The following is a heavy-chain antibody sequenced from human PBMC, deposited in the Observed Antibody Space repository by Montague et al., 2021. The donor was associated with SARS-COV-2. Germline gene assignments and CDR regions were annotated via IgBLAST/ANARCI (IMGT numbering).Heavy chain of an antibody. Sequence: PALVKPTQTLTLTCTFSGFSLSTSGVGVGWIRQPPGKALEWLALIYWDDDKRYSPSLKGRLTITKDTSKNQVVLTMTNMDPVDTATYYCAHRPSIAAAGTFRFDPWGQGTLVTVSS. CDR2: IYWDDDK. J-gene: IGHJ5*02. CDR1: GFSLSTSGVG. V-gene: IGHV2-5*02. CDR3: AHRPSIAAAGTFRFDP. D-gene: IGHD6-13*01.